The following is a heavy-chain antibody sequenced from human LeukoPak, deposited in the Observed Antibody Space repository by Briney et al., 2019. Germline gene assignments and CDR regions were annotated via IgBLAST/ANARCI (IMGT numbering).Heavy chain of an antibody. CDR1: GFPLSSYS. V-gene: IGHV3-48*01. Sequence: GGSLRLSCAASGFPLSSYSINWFRQAPGKGLEWVAYISASGSSIYYVDSVKGRFTVSRDNPKSSLFLQMNSPRAEDTAVYYCARVKGSYFDYWGQGALVTLSS. CDR3: ARVKGSYFDY. CDR2: ISASGSSI. J-gene: IGHJ4*02. D-gene: IGHD2-15*01.